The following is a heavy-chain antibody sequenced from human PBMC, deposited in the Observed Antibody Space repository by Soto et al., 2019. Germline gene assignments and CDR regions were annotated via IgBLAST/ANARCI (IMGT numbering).Heavy chain of an antibody. CDR1: GFSPSNARLG. CDR3: ARRRGWNDHYFDY. D-gene: IGHD1-1*01. V-gene: IGHV2-26*01. Sequence: SGTTLVNPTETLALTCTVSGFSPSNARLGVSWVRQPPGKALEWLAHIFSNDEKSYSTSLKSRLTISKDTSKSQVVLTMTNMDPVDTATYYCARRRGWNDHYFDYWGQGTLVTV. CDR2: IFSNDEK. J-gene: IGHJ4*02.